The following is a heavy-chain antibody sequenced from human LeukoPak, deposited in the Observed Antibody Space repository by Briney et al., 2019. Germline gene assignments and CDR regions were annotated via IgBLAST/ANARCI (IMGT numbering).Heavy chain of an antibody. CDR3: ARDIQCSSTSCWSNWFDP. CDR1: GGSISSGGYY. Sequence: SETLSLTCTVSGGSISSGGYYWSWMRQRPGKGLEWIGYIYYSGSTYYNPSLRSRVTISVDTSKNQFSLKLSSVTAADTAVYYCARDIQCSSTSCWSNWFDPWGQGTLVTVSS. CDR2: IYYSGST. V-gene: IGHV4-31*03. D-gene: IGHD2-2*01. J-gene: IGHJ5*02.